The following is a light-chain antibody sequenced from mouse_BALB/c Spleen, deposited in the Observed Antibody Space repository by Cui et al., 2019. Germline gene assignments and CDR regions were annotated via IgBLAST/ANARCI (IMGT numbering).Light chain of an antibody. CDR3: QQYSSYPLT. J-gene: IGKJ5*01. V-gene: IGKV6-23*01. Sequence: DIVLTQSHKFTSTSVRDRVSIPCTASQDVGTAVAWYQQKPGQSPKLLIYWASTRHTGVPDRFTGSGSGTDFTLTISNVQSEDLADYFCQQYSSYPLTFGAGTKLELK. CDR2: WAS. CDR1: QDVGTA.